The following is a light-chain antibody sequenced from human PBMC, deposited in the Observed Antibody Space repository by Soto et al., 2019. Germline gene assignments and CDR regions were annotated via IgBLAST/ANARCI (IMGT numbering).Light chain of an antibody. CDR2: DAS. CDR3: QQRSNWPPIT. J-gene: IGKJ5*01. Sequence: EIVLTQSPTTLSLSPGERSTLSCRPSHSVDSSLAWYQQKPGQAPRLLIYDASNRATGIPARFSGSGSGTDFTLTISSLEPEDFAVYYCQQRSNWPPITFGQGTRLEI. CDR1: HSVDSS. V-gene: IGKV3-11*01.